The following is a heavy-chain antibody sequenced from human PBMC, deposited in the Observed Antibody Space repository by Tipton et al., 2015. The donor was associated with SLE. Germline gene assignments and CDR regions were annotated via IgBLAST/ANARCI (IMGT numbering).Heavy chain of an antibody. CDR3: ATWAHGDYMNPFDP. J-gene: IGHJ5*02. CDR1: GLIFTDYY. V-gene: IGHV3-11*04. Sequence: GSLRLSCEASGLIFTDYYMTWIRTAPGKGLEWVSYISSSGGVIYYADSVRGRFTVSRDNTKNSLYLQMESLRGEDTAVYYCATWAHGDYMNPFDPWGQGTLVTVSS. D-gene: IGHD4-17*01. CDR2: ISSSGGVI.